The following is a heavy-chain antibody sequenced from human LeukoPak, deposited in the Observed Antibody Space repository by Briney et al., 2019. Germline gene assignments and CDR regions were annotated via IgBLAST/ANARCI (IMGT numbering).Heavy chain of an antibody. CDR1: GFTFSSCW. CDR2: INSDGSST. CDR3: ARDWSGSEFDY. J-gene: IGHJ4*02. Sequence: GGSLRLSCAASGFTFSSCWMHWVRQAPGKGLVWVSRINSDGSSTSYADSVKGRFTISRDNAKNTLYLQMNSLRAEDTAVYYCARDWSGSEFDYWGQGTLVTVSS. D-gene: IGHD3-3*01. V-gene: IGHV3-74*01.